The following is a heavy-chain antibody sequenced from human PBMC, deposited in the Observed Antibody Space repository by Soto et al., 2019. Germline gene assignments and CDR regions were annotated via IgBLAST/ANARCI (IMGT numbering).Heavy chain of an antibody. CDR2: ISSSSSYI. J-gene: IGHJ5*02. V-gene: IGHV3-21*01. D-gene: IGHD3-3*01. CDR1: GFTFSSYS. CDR3: ARGPGRPFTIFGVVLNNNWFDP. Sequence: EVQLVESGGGLVKPGGSLRLSCAASGFTFSSYSMNWVRQAPGKGLEWVSSISSSSSYIYYADSVKGRFTISRDNAKNSLYLQMNSLRAEDTAVYYCARGPGRPFTIFGVVLNNNWFDPWGQGTLVTVSS.